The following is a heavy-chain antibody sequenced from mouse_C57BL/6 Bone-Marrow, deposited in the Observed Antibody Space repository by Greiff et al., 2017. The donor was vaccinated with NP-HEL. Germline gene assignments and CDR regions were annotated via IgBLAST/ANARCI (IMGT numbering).Heavy chain of an antibody. CDR3: ARRSRRGYWYFDV. CDR1: GYSITSGYY. D-gene: IGHD3-3*01. J-gene: IGHJ1*03. V-gene: IGHV3-6*01. CDR2: ISYDGSN. Sequence: EVQVVESGPGLVKPSQSLSLTCSVTGYSITSGYYWNWIRQFPGNKLEWMGYISYDGSNNYNPSLKNRISFTRDTSKNPFFLQLNSVTTEDTATYYSARRSRRGYWYFDVWGTGTTVTVSS.